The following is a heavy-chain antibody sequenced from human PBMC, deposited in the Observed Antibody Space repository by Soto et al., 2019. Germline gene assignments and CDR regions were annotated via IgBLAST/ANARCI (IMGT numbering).Heavy chain of an antibody. D-gene: IGHD6-19*01. V-gene: IGHV4-4*02. CDR1: SGSISSSNW. CDR3: ARRTYSSGPTRHYYYYMDV. J-gene: IGHJ6*03. CDR2: IYHSGST. Sequence: PSETLSLTCAVSSGSISSSNWWSWVRQPPGKGLEWIGEIYHSGSTNYNPSLKSRVTISVDKSKNQFSLKLSSVTAADTAVYYCARRTYSSGPTRHYYYYMDVWGKGTTVTVSS.